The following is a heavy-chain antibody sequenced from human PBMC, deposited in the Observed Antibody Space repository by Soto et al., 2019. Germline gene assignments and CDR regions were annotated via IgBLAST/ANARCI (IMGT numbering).Heavy chain of an antibody. D-gene: IGHD6-6*01. V-gene: IGHV5-10-1*01. Sequence: PGQSLKISCKGSGYSFTSYWISWVRPMPGKGLEWMGRIDPSDTYTNYSPSFQGHVTISADKSISTAYRQWSSLKASDTAMHYCARRRQLVSFRTGPYGMDVWGQGTTVTVSS. CDR3: ARRRQLVSFRTGPYGMDV. J-gene: IGHJ6*02. CDR2: IDPSDTYT. CDR1: GYSFTSYW.